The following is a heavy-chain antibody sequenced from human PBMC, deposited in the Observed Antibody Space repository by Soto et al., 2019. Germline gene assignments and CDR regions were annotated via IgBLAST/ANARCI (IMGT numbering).Heavy chain of an antibody. D-gene: IGHD6-6*01. CDR3: AREYSSFNYYYYGLDV. CDR1: GGSISSGDYY. CDR2: IYYSGST. V-gene: IGHV4-30-4*01. Sequence: SETLSLTCTVSGGSISSGDYYWSWIRQPPGKGLEWIGYIYYSGSTYYNPSLKSRVTISVDTSKNQFSLKLSSVTAADTAVYYCAREYSSFNYYYYGLDVWGPGTTGTVSS. J-gene: IGHJ6*02.